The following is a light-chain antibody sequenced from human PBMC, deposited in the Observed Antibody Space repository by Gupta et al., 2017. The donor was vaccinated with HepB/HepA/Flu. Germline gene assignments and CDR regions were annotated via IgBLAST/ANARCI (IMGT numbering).Light chain of an antibody. Sequence: QAGLPQPPSVSKGLRQTATLTCTGNRNNVGNQGAAWLQQPHAHPPNLLSYKNNNRPSGIPERFSASKSGTTASLTITGLQPEDEADYYCSAWDSSRSARVFGGGTKLTVL. J-gene: IGLJ3*02. CDR2: KNN. CDR3: SAWDSSRSARV. V-gene: IGLV10-54*04. CDR1: RNNVGNQG.